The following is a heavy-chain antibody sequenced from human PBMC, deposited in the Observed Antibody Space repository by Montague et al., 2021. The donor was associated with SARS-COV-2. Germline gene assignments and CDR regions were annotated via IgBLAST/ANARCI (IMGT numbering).Heavy chain of an antibody. CDR2: INHSGST. D-gene: IGHD3-22*01. J-gene: IGHJ2*01. CDR3: ARGAPTITMIVVVFTGAGWYFDL. CDR1: GGSFSGYY. V-gene: IGHV4-34*01. Sequence: SETLSLTCAVHGGSFSGYYWSWIRQPPGKGLEWIGEINHSGSTNYNPSLESRVSISVDTSKNQFSLKLSSVTAADTAVYYCARGAPTITMIVVVFTGAGWYFDLWGRGTLVTVSS.